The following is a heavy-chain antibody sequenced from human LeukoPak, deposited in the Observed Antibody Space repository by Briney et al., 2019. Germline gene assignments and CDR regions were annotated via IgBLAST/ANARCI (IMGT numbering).Heavy chain of an antibody. V-gene: IGHV4-34*01. Sequence: LETLSLTCAVYGGSFSGYYWSWIRQPPGKGLEWIGEINHSGSTNYNPSLKSRVTISVDTSKNQFSLKLSSVTAADTAVYYCASRARYCSSTSCRLGYFDYWGQGTLVTVSS. J-gene: IGHJ4*02. CDR1: GGSFSGYY. CDR3: ASRARYCSSTSCRLGYFDY. CDR2: INHSGST. D-gene: IGHD2-2*01.